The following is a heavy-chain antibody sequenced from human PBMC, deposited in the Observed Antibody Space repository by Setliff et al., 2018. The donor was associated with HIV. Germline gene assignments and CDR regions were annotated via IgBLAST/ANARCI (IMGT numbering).Heavy chain of an antibody. J-gene: IGHJ3*02. CDR2: IIPIFGTA. CDR1: GDTFSSYA. CDR3: ARETIAVAGTDGDDAFDI. Sequence: SVKVSCKSSGDTFSSYAISWVRQAPGQGLEWMGGIIPIFGTANYAQKFQGRVTITTDESTSTAYMELSSLRSEDTAVYYCARETIAVAGTDGDDAFDIWGQGTMVTVSS. V-gene: IGHV1-69*05. D-gene: IGHD6-19*01.